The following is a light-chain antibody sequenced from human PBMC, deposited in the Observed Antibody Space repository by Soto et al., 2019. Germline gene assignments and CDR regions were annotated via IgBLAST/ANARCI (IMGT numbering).Light chain of an antibody. V-gene: IGKV3-20*01. CDR1: QSISRTF. J-gene: IGKJ4*01. CDR3: QQYDTSPLT. CDR2: GTS. Sequence: EIVMTQSPGTLSLSPGGRATLSCRATQSISRTFLAWYQQKPGQAPKLLIYGTSNRATGVPDRFSGSGSGTDFILNISRLEPEDFAVYHCQQYDTSPLTFGGGTKVDIK.